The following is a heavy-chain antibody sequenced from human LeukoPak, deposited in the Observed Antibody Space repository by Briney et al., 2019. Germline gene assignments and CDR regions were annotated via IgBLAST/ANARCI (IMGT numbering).Heavy chain of an antibody. Sequence: GASVKVSCKASGGTFSSYAISWVRQAPGQGLEWMGGIIPIFGTANYAQKFQGRVTMTTDTSTSTAYMELRSLRSDDTAVYYCAGRAVAGLYAFDIWGQGTMVTVSS. J-gene: IGHJ3*02. CDR1: GGTFSSYA. CDR3: AGRAVAGLYAFDI. D-gene: IGHD6-19*01. CDR2: IIPIFGTA. V-gene: IGHV1-69*05.